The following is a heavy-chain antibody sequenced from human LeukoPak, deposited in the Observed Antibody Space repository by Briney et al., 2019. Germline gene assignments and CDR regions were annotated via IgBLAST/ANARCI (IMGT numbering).Heavy chain of an antibody. D-gene: IGHD1-14*01. J-gene: IGHJ6*03. CDR3: ARGPEYMDV. CDR1: GGSMTNDYY. V-gene: IGHV4-30-4*08. Sequence: SETLSLTRAVSGGSMTNDYYWSWIRQPPGKGLEWIGYIYYSGSTYYNPSLKSRVTISVDTSKNQFSLMVSSLTAADTAVYFCARGPEYMDVWGKGTTVTVSS. CDR2: IYYSGST.